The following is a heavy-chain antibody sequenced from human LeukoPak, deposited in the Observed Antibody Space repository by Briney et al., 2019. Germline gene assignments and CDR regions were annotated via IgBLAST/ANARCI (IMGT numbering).Heavy chain of an antibody. CDR1: GFTFSDYY. D-gene: IGHD7-27*01. V-gene: IGHV3-11*01. Sequence: GGSLRLSCAASGFTFSDYYMTWIRQAPGKGLEWVSSISSDGGAMYYADSVKGRCTVSRDNARNSLYLQMNSLSAEDTAVYFCARAALLTGGGYHFDSWGQGTLVTVSS. J-gene: IGHJ4*02. CDR3: ARAALLTGGGYHFDS. CDR2: ISSDGGAM.